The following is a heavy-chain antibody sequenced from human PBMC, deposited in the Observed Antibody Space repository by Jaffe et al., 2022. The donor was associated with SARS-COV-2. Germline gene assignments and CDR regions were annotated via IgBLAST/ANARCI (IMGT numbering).Heavy chain of an antibody. Sequence: EVQLVESGGGLVQPGGSLRLSCAASGFTFTNYWISWVRQAPGKGLEWVANVKQDGSEKYYVDSLKGRFSISRDNSKNSLYLQMDNLRAEDTAVYYCATSGSGYIGYDPSYYFDSWGQGALVTVSS. CDR1: GFTFTNYW. D-gene: IGHD5-12*01. V-gene: IGHV3-7*01. CDR3: ATSGSGYIGYDPSYYFDS. CDR2: VKQDGSEK. J-gene: IGHJ4*02.